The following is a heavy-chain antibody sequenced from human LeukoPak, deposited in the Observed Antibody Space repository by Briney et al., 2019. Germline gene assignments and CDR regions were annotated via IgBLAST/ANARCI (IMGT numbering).Heavy chain of an antibody. CDR1: GFTFNTYT. V-gene: IGHV3-23*01. CDR3: AKVYNDFWSGSGYFDN. CDR2: INSSAGTT. Sequence: PLGSLRVSSADPGFTFNTYTMSWGCQGPRERLGRGSPINSSAGTTYYADSVKSRFTVYRDNSKNTMYLQMNSLRAEDTAVYYCAKVYNDFWSGSGYFDNWGQGTLVTVSS. J-gene: IGHJ4*02. D-gene: IGHD3-3*01.